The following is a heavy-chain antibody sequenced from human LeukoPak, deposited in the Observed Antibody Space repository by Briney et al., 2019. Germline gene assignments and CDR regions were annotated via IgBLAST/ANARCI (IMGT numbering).Heavy chain of an antibody. CDR2: VHFSGTT. CDR1: SGSITGYY. V-gene: IGHV4-59*01. J-gene: IGHJ3*01. Sequence: ASETLSLTCTVSSGSITGYYWSWIRQPPGRGLEWIGYVHFSGTTSFNPSLKSRVTISVDTSKNQSSLRLSSMTAADTAVYYCAREQYLAYDVFGFWGQGTMVTVSS. CDR3: AREQYLAYDVFGF. D-gene: IGHD4-11*01.